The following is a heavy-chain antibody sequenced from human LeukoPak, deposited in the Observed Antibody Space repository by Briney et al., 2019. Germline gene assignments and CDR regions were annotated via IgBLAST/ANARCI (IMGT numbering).Heavy chain of an antibody. CDR2: FDPEDGET. CDR1: GYTLTELS. V-gene: IGHV1-24*01. CDR3: ATRRVSSWDLNYFDY. Sequence: GASVKVSCTVSGYTLTELSMHWVRQAPGKGLEWMGGFDPEDGETIYAQKFQGRVTMTEDTSTDTAYMELSSLRSEDTAVYYCATRRVSSWDLNYFDYWGQGTLVTVSS. D-gene: IGHD6-13*01. J-gene: IGHJ4*02.